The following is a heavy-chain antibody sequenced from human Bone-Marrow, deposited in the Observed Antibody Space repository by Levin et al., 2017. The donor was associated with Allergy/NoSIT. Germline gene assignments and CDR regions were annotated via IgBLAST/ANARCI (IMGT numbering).Heavy chain of an antibody. CDR2: IYYSGST. J-gene: IGHJ2*01. CDR1: GGSISSYY. Sequence: SETLSLTCTVSGGSISSYYWSWIRQPPGKGLEWIGYIYYSGSTNYNPSLKSRVTISVDTSKNQFSLKLSSVTAADTAVYYCARAGCYGGDCYSNLVWYFDLWGRGTLVTVSS. V-gene: IGHV4-59*01. D-gene: IGHD2-21*02. CDR3: ARAGCYGGDCYSNLVWYFDL.